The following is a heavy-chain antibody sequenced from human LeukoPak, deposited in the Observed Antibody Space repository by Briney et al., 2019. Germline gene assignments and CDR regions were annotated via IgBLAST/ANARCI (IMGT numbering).Heavy chain of an antibody. Sequence: GGSLRLSCAASGFTVSSNYMSWVRQAPGKGLEWVSVIYSSGSTYYADSVKGRITISRDNSKNTLYLQMNSLRAEDTAVYYCARESYYDSSGSDYWGQGTLVTVSS. V-gene: IGHV3-66*01. CDR1: GFTVSSNY. J-gene: IGHJ4*02. CDR2: IYSSGST. CDR3: ARESYYDSSGSDY. D-gene: IGHD3-22*01.